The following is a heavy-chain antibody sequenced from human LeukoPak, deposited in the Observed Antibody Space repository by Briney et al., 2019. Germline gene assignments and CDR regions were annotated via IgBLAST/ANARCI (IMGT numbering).Heavy chain of an antibody. J-gene: IGHJ4*02. CDR2: ISSSSSYI. V-gene: IGHV3-21*01. CDR3: ARMQGIAVAGPGLDY. CDR1: GFTFSSYA. Sequence: GGSLRLSCAASGFTFSSYAMHWVRQAPGKGLEWVSSISSSSSYIYYADSVKGRFTISRDNAKNSLYLQMNSLRAEDTAVYYCARMQGIAVAGPGLDYWGQGTLVTVSS. D-gene: IGHD6-19*01.